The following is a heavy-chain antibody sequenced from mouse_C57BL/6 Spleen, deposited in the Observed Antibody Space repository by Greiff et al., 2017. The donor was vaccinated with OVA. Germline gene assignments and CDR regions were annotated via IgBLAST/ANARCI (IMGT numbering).Heavy chain of an antibody. D-gene: IGHD1-1*01. CDR3: TRWGTTVWYFDV. J-gene: IGHJ1*03. V-gene: IGHV1-5*01. CDR2: IYPGNRDT. Sequence: VQLQQSGTVLARPGASVKMSCKTSGYTFTSYWTHWVKQRPGPGLEWIGAIYPGNRDTSYNQKFKGKAKLTAVTSASTAYMELSSLTNEDSAVYYCTRWGTTVWYFDVWSTGTTVTVSS. CDR1: GYTFTSYW.